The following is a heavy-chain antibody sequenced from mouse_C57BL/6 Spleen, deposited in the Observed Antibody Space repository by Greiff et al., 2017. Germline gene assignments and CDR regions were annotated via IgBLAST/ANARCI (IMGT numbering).Heavy chain of an antibody. J-gene: IGHJ1*03. CDR1: GFSLSTFGMG. CDR2: IWWDDDK. D-gene: IGHD2-3*01. Sequence: ESGPGILQPSQTLSLTCSFSGFSLSTFGMGVGWIRQPSGKGLEWLAHIWWDDDKYYNPALKSRLTISKDTSKNQVFLKIANVDTADTATYYCARIRWLLPYWYFDVWGTGTTVTVSS. CDR3: ARIRWLLPYWYFDV. V-gene: IGHV8-8*01.